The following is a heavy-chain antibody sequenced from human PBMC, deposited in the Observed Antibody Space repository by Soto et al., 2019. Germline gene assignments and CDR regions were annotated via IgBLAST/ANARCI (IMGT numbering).Heavy chain of an antibody. CDR1: GYTFTSYG. CDR3: ASSPAGVYCSGGSCYPYYFDY. V-gene: IGHV1-18*01. J-gene: IGHJ4*02. D-gene: IGHD2-15*01. Sequence: QVQLVQSGAEVKKPGASVKVSCKASGYTFTSYGISWVRQAPGQGLEWMGWISAYNGNTNYAQKLQGRVTMTTDTSTNTAYMELRSLRSDDTAVYYCASSPAGVYCSGGSCYPYYFDYWGQGTLVTVSS. CDR2: ISAYNGNT.